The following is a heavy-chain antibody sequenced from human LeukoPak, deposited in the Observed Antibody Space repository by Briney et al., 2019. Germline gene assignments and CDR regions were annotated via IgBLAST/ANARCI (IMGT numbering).Heavy chain of an antibody. CDR3: ARDLSIAAADHYFDY. CDR1: GFTFNNYA. J-gene: IGHJ4*02. V-gene: IGHV3-30-3*01. Sequence: GGSLRLSCAAPGFTFNNYAIHWVRQAPGKGLEWVAVISYIGNNKYYADSVKGRFTISRDNSKNTLYLQMNSLRAEDTAVYYCARDLSIAAADHYFDYWGQGTLVTVSS. D-gene: IGHD6-13*01. CDR2: ISYIGNNK.